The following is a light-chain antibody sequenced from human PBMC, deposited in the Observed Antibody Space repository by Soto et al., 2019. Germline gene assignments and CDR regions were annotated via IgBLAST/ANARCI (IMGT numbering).Light chain of an antibody. J-gene: IGLJ1*01. CDR2: SVS. CDR3: CSYAGSYTYV. CDR1: SSDVGGHNY. V-gene: IGLV2-11*01. Sequence: QSVLAQPRSVSGSPGQSVTISCTGTSSDVGGHNYVSWYQQHPGEAPKLMISSVSKRPSGVPDRFSGSKSGNTASLTISGLQAEDEADYYCCSYAGSYTYVFGTGTKVTVL.